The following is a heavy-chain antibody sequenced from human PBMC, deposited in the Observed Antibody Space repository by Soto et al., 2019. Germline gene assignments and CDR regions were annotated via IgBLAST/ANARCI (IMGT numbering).Heavy chain of an antibody. CDR3: AQDDISDWLYFDS. CDR2: ISGRGDIT. V-gene: IGHV3-23*01. CDR1: GFIFDSYA. Sequence: EVQLLQTGGGLVQPGGSLRLSCAASGFIFDSYAMNWVRQVPGKGLEWVSVISGRGDITYYADPVKGRFTISRDNSKNTLYLQRSSLRAADTAVYFCAQDDISDWLYFDSWGQGTLVTVSS. D-gene: IGHD6-19*01. J-gene: IGHJ4*02.